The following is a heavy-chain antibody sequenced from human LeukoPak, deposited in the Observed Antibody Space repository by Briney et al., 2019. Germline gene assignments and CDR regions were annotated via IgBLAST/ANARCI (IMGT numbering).Heavy chain of an antibody. V-gene: IGHV4-59*01. CDR3: VRGPYGSSISSWFDP. D-gene: IGHD3-10*01. J-gene: IGHJ5*02. Sequence: SETLSLPCSVSVDSITGYSWSWIRQTPGKGLEWLVYIYYNGVTKYNPPLNSRLSMSVDTPNKQFSLNLRSVTAADAAVYYCVRGPYGSSISSWFDPGGQGLLVTVSS. CDR2: IYYNGVT. CDR1: VDSITGYS.